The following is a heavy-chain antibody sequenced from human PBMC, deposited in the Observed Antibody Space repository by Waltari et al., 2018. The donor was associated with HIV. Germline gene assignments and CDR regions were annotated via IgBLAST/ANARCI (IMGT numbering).Heavy chain of an antibody. D-gene: IGHD3-9*01. V-gene: IGHV3-74*01. CDR2: LNTEGSST. J-gene: IGHJ4*02. Sequence: EVHLVESGGGLVQPGGSLRLSGAASGFLSSDYSMHWLRQNPRQGLMWLARLNTEGSSTAYADSAKGRFIISRDNTQNTLHLQLSGLTAEDTGLYYCARGHTAGPSYFLDYWGQGTLVTVSS. CDR3: ARGHTAGPSYFLDY. CDR1: GFLSSDYS.